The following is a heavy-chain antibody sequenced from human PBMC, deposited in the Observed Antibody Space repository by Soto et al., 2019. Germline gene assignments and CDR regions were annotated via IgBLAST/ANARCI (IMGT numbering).Heavy chain of an antibody. J-gene: IGHJ6*02. V-gene: IGHV4-59*01. CDR2: IYYSGST. CDR3: ARVPNYYGSGRYYYYGMDV. CDR1: GGSISSYY. Sequence: SETLSLTCTVSGGSISSYYWSWIRQPPGKGLEWIGYIYYSGSTNYNPSLKSRVTISVDTSKNQFSLKLSSVTAADTVVYYCARVPNYYGSGRYYYYGMDVWGQGTTVTVSS. D-gene: IGHD3-10*01.